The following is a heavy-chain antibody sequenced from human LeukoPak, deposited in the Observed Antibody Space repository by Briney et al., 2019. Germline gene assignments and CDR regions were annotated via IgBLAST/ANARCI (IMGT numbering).Heavy chain of an antibody. D-gene: IGHD3-10*01. V-gene: IGHV3-21*04. Sequence: GGSLRLSCAASGFTFSSHSMTWVRQAPGKGLEWVSFISSSSYIYYADSVKGRFTISRDSSKNTLYLQMNSLRAEDTAVYYCVRDITYWGQGTVVTVSS. CDR2: ISSSSYI. CDR3: VRDITY. J-gene: IGHJ4*02. CDR1: GFTFSSHS.